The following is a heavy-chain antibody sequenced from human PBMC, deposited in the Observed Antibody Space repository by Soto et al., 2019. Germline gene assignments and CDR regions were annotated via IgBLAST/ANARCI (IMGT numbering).Heavy chain of an antibody. CDR2: INHSGST. CDR3: ARGGLGYYYYMDV. J-gene: IGHJ6*03. V-gene: IGHV4-34*01. CDR1: GGSFSGYY. D-gene: IGHD7-27*01. Sequence: SETLSLTCAVYGGSFSGYYWSWIRQPPGKGLEWIGEINHSGSTNYNPSLKSRVTISVDTSKNQFSLKLSSVTAADTAVYYCARGGLGYYYYMDVWGKGTTVTVSS.